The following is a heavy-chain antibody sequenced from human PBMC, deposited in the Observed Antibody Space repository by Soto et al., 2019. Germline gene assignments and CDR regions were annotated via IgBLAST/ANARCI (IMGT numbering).Heavy chain of an antibody. D-gene: IGHD1-26*01. CDR1: GFTFSYYW. CDR2: INPDGSAT. CDR3: ARVQSGSYDWFDP. V-gene: IGHV3-74*03. Sequence: GGSLRLSCAASGFTFSYYWMHWVRQAPGKGLVWVSRINPDGSATTYTDSVKGRFTISRDNARNTLYLQMNSLSAEDTAVYYCARVQSGSYDWFDPWGQGT. J-gene: IGHJ5*02.